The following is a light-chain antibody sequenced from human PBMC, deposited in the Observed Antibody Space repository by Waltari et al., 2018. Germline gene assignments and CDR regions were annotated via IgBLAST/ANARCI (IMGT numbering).Light chain of an antibody. Sequence: QSALTQPASVSGSPGQSITISCTGSNSDVGGYNFVSWYQQHPGKAPKLMIYDVSNRPSGFSYRFSGSNSGNTASLTISGLQPEDAADYYCNSYSTSSTFVFGTGTRVTVL. CDR2: DVS. CDR3: NSYSTSSTFV. J-gene: IGLJ1*01. CDR1: NSDVGGYNF. V-gene: IGLV2-14*01.